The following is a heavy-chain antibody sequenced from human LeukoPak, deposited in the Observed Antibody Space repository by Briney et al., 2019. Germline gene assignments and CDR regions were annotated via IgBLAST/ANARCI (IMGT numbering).Heavy chain of an antibody. CDR1: GYRFSNYW. V-gene: IGHV5-51*01. Sequence: GESLKISCKGSGYRFSNYWIAWVRQMPGKGLEWMGIIYPGDSEPRYSPSFQGQVTISADKSINTAYLQWSSLKASDTAIYYCVRRASRGPILVITGDNWFDPWGQGTLVTVSS. CDR2: IYPGDSEP. D-gene: IGHD3-9*01. CDR3: VRRASRGPILVITGDNWFDP. J-gene: IGHJ5*02.